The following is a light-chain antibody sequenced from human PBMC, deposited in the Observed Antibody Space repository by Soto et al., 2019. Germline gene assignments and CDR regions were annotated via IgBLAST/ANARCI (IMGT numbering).Light chain of an antibody. Sequence: QSALTQPAFVSGSPGQSITISCTGTSSDVGGYNYVSWYQQHPGKAPKLMIYEVSNRPSGVSNRFSGSKSGNTASLTISGLQAEDEADYYCSSYTSSSTYVSGTGTKVT. V-gene: IGLV2-14*01. CDR1: SSDVGGYNY. J-gene: IGLJ1*01. CDR3: SSYTSSSTYV. CDR2: EVS.